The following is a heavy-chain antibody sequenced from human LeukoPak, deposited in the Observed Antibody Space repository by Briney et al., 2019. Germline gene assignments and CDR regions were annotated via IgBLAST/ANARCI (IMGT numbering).Heavy chain of an antibody. CDR3: ARNYDTSGYYYDY. CDR1: GYTFTGYY. CDR2: INPSGGGT. J-gene: IGHJ4*02. D-gene: IGHD3-22*01. Sequence: GASVKVSCKASGYTFTGYYMHWVRQAPGRGLEWMGIINPSGGGTRYAQKFQGRVTMTRDTSTSTVYIELSSLKSEDTAMYYCARNYDTSGYYYDYWGQGTLVTVSS. V-gene: IGHV1-46*01.